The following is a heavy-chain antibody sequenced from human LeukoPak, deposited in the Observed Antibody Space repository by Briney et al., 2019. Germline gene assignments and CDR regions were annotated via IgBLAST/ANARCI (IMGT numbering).Heavy chain of an antibody. Sequence: GGSLRLSCAASGFTFSSYGMHWVRQAPGKGLEWVAFIRYDGSNKYYADSVKGRFTISRDNSKNTLYLQMNSLRAEDTAVYYCAKDQQYYYGSGGYYNVRAGTIDYWGQGTLVTVSS. D-gene: IGHD3-10*01. J-gene: IGHJ4*02. CDR2: IRYDGSNK. CDR1: GFTFSSYG. CDR3: AKDQQYYYGSGGYYNVRAGTIDY. V-gene: IGHV3-30*02.